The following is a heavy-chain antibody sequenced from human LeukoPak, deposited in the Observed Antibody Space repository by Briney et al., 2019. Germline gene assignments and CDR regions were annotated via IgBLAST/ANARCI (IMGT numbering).Heavy chain of an antibody. D-gene: IGHD2-8*01. V-gene: IGHV4-61*02. J-gene: IGHJ4*02. CDR2: IYPSGST. CDR1: GDSISSGSFY. CDR3: ARESRGYCTNGVCYTSEHLDY. Sequence: SQTLSLTCSVSGDSISSGSFYWSWIRQPAGRGLEWIGRIYPSGSTNYNPSLKSRVTISLDTSKNQFSLKLSSVTAADTAVYYCARESRGYCTNGVCYTSEHLDYWGQGTLVTVSS.